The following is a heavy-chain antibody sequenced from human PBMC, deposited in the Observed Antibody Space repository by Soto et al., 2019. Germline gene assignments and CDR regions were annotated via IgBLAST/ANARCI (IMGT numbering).Heavy chain of an antibody. V-gene: IGHV3-23*01. J-gene: IGHJ6*02. CDR2: ISGSGGIT. Sequence: EVQLLESGGGLVQPGGSLRLSCAASGFTFNNYAMTWVRQAPGKGLEWVSAISGSGGITYYADSVKGRFTISRDKSRTALDLQSDCLCAAETAVYYSAKGEGGSIPQLGGMDVRGQGTTVIVAS. CDR3: AKGEGGSIPQLGGMDV. D-gene: IGHD3-16*01. CDR1: GFTFNNYA.